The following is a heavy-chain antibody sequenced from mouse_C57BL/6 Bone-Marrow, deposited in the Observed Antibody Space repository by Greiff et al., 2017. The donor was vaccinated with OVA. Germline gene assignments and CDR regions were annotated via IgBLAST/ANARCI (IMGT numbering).Heavy chain of an antibody. J-gene: IGHJ1*03. CDR2: IDPSDSYT. CDR3: ARELGRWYFDV. D-gene: IGHD4-1*01. CDR1: GYTFTSYW. Sequence: QVQLQQPGAELVRPGTSVKLSCKASGYTFTSYWMHWVKQRPGQGLEWIGVIDPSDSYTNYNQKFKGKATLTVDTSSSTAYMQLSSLTSEDSAVYYCARELGRWYFDVWGTGTTVTVSS. V-gene: IGHV1-59*01.